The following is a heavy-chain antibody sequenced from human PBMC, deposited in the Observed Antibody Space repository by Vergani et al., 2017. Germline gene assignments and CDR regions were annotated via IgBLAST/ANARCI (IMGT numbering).Heavy chain of an antibody. Sequence: QVQLVESGGGVVQPGRSLRLSCAASGFTFSSYGMHWVRQAPGKGLEWVAVISYDGSNKYYADSVKGRFTISRDNSKNTLYLQMNSLRAEDTAVYYCAKEVTGWYSSNYYFDYWGQGTLVTVSS. CDR3: AKEVTGWYSSNYYFDY. V-gene: IGHV3-30*18. J-gene: IGHJ4*02. CDR1: GFTFSSYG. D-gene: IGHD6-19*01. CDR2: ISYDGSNK.